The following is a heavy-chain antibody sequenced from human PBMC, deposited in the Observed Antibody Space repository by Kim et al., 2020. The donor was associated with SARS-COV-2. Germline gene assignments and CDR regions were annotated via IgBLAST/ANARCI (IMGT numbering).Heavy chain of an antibody. J-gene: IGHJ4*02. Sequence: YSQKFQGRVTITRDTSASTAYMELSSLRSEDTAVYYCAREASSGWSPPGYWGQGTLVTVSS. D-gene: IGHD6-19*01. CDR3: AREASSGWSPPGY. V-gene: IGHV1-3*01.